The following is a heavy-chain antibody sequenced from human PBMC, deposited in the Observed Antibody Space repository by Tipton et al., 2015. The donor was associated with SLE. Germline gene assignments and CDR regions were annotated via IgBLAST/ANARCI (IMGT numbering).Heavy chain of an antibody. D-gene: IGHD1-26*01. CDR3: ARAIGIGDSY. V-gene: IGHV3-7*01. J-gene: IGHJ4*02. CDR2: INQDGSEK. CDR1: GFTFNRYA. Sequence: SLRLSCSASGFTFNRYAMHWVRQAPGRGLEWVANINQDGSEKYYVDSVKGRFTISRDNAKNSLYLQMNSLRGEDTAVYYCARAIGIGDSYWGQGTLVSVSS.